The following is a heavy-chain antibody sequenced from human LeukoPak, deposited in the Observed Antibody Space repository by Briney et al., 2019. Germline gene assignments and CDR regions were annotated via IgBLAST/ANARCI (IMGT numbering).Heavy chain of an antibody. Sequence: GGSLRLSCAASGFTFSSYAMSWVRQAPGKGLEWVSGISGSGGSTYYAESVKGRCTISRDNSKNTLYLQMGSLRPEDMAVYYCARALIAARPDSLFDYWGQGTLVTVSS. D-gene: IGHD6-6*01. CDR2: ISGSGGST. V-gene: IGHV3-23*01. CDR1: GFTFSSYA. J-gene: IGHJ4*02. CDR3: ARALIAARPDSLFDY.